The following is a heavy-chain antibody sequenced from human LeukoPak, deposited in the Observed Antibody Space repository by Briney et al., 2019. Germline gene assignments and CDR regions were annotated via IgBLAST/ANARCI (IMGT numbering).Heavy chain of an antibody. Sequence: PSETLSLTCTVSGGSISSSSYYWGWIRQPPGKGLEWIGSIYYSGSTYYNPSLKSRVTISVDTSKNQFSLKLSSVTAADTAVYYCARHYDSSGYYYFDYWGQGTLVTVSS. J-gene: IGHJ4*02. CDR2: IYYSGST. CDR3: ARHYDSSGYYYFDY. D-gene: IGHD3-22*01. V-gene: IGHV4-39*01. CDR1: GGSISSSSYY.